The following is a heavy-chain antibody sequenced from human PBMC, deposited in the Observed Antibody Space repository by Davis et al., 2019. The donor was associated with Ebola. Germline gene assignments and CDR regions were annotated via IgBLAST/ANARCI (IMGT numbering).Heavy chain of an antibody. CDR2: ISSSGSTI. Sequence: GGSLRLSCAASGFTFSAYYMSWIPQAPGKGLEWVSYISSSGSTIYYADSVKGRFTISRDNSKNTLYLQMNSLRAEDTAVYYCARQYSSSSLYYFDYWGQGTLVTVSS. CDR3: ARQYSSSSLYYFDY. V-gene: IGHV3-11*04. CDR1: GFTFSAYY. J-gene: IGHJ4*02. D-gene: IGHD6-6*01.